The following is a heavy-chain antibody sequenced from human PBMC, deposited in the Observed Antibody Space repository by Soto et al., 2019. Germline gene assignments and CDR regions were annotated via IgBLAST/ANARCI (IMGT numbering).Heavy chain of an antibody. V-gene: IGHV3-23*01. CDR3: AKYAAAAGSPLGPFDY. CDR1: GFTFSSYA. J-gene: IGHJ4*02. CDR2: ISGSGGST. D-gene: IGHD6-13*01. Sequence: GGSLRLSCAASGFTFSSYAMSWVRQAPGKGLEWVSAISGSGGSTYYADSVKGRFTISRDNSKNTLYLQMNSLRAEDTAVYYCAKYAAAAGSPLGPFDYWGQGSLVTVSS.